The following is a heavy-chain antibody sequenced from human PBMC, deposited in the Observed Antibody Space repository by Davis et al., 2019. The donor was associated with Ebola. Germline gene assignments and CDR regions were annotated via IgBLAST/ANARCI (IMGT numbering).Heavy chain of an antibody. Sequence: ASVKVSCKASGYTFTSYGITWVRQAPGQGLEWMGWINPHNGNTNYAQNVQGRVTMTTDTSTSTAYMEVGSLRSDDTAVYYCARGNNHYYHSTPDRGWFDPWGQGTLVTVSS. CDR3: ARGNNHYYHSTPDRGWFDP. J-gene: IGHJ5*02. D-gene: IGHD3-22*01. V-gene: IGHV1-18*04. CDR2: INPHNGNT. CDR1: GYTFTSYG.